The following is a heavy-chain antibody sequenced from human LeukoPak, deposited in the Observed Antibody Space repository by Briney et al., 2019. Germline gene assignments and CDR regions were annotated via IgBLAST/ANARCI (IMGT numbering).Heavy chain of an antibody. CDR2: IRYDGSNK. V-gene: IGHV3-30*02. J-gene: IGHJ3*02. CDR1: GFTFSSYG. Sequence: GGSLRLSCAASGFTFSSYGMHWVRQAPGKGLEWVAFIRYDGSNKYYADSVKGRFTISRDNSENTLYLRMNNLRAEDTAVVYCARTYYDYXSGPYAFDIWGQGTMVTVXS. D-gene: IGHD3-3*01. CDR3: ARTYYDYXSGPYAFDI.